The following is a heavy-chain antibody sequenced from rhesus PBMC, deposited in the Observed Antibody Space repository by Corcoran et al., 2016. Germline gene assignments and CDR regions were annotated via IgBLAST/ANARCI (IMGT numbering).Heavy chain of an antibody. V-gene: IGHV4S10*01. Sequence: QVQLQESGPGVVKPSETLSLTCAVSGGSISDSYRWSWIRQPPGKGLEWIGYIYGSSTSTNYNPSLKSRVTISKDTSKNQFSLKLSSVTAADTAVYYCARDRPTIAPSRIFGVVRNHDWDYWGQGVLVTVSS. D-gene: IGHD3-3*01. J-gene: IGHJ4*01. CDR1: GGSISDSYR. CDR2: IYGSSTST. CDR3: ARDRPTIAPSRIFGVVRNHDWDY.